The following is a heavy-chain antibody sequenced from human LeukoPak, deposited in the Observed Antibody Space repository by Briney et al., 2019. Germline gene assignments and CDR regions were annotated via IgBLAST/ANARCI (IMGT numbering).Heavy chain of an antibody. CDR3: ARVSAVGTFDY. V-gene: IGHV1-46*01. CDR1: GYTFTSYY. CDR2: INPSGGST. D-gene: IGHD4-23*01. Sequence: ASVKVSCKASGYTFTSYYMHWVRQAPGQGLEWMGIINPSGGSTSYAQKFQGRVTMTRDTSTSTVYMELSSLRSEDPAVYYCARVSAVGTFDYWGQGTLVTVSS. J-gene: IGHJ4*02.